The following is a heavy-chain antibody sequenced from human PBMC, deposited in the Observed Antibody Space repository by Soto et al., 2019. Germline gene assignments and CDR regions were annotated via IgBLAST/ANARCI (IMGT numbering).Heavy chain of an antibody. CDR1: GGSLSSYY. V-gene: IGHV4-59*08. D-gene: IGHD2-15*01. CDR3: ARHPRSERGYSGYDGLYCSSGSCYPFDF. J-gene: IGHJ4*02. Sequence: QVQLQESGPGLVKPSETLSLTCTVSGGSLSSYYWNWMRQPPGKGLEWIGYIFYSGSTNYKPSLSSRVTTPLATSKNQFSLKLSSVTAADTAVYYGARHPRSERGYSGYDGLYCSSGSCYPFDFWGQGNLVTVSS. CDR2: IFYSGST.